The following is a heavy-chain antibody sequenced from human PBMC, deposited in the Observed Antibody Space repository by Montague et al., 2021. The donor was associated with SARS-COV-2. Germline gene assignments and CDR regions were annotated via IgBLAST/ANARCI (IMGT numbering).Heavy chain of an antibody. J-gene: IGHJ3*02. D-gene: IGHD3-22*01. CDR1: GGSISSYY. V-gene: IGHV4-59*01. CDR3: ARGGYYDYAFDI. Sequence: SETRPLTCTVSGGSISSYYWSWIRQPPGKGLEWIGYIYYSGSTNXNPSLKSRVTISVDTSKNQFSLKLSSVTAADTAVYYCARGGYYDYAFDIWGQGTMVTVSS. CDR2: IYYSGST.